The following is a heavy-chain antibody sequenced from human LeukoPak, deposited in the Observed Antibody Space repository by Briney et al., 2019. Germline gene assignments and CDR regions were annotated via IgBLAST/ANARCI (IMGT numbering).Heavy chain of an antibody. CDR1: GFTVSSNY. V-gene: IGHV3-53*01. J-gene: IGHJ3*02. D-gene: IGHD3-22*01. CDR3: ATTYYYDSSGYSPVDAFDI. Sequence: QAGGSLRLSCAASGFTVSSNYMSWVRQAPGKGLEWVSVIYSGGSTYYADSVKGRFTISRDNSKNTLYLQMNSLRAEDTAVYYCATTYYYDSSGYSPVDAFDIWGQGTMVTVSS. CDR2: IYSGGST.